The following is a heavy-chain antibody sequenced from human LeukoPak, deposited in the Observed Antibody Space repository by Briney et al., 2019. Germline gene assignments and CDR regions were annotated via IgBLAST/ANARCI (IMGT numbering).Heavy chain of an antibody. CDR1: GGCFSGYY. CDR2: INHSGST. V-gene: IGHV4-34*01. CDR3: ARAPGGTPDY. J-gene: IGHJ4*02. Sequence: SETLSLTCAVYGGCFSGYYWSWIRQPPGKGLEWIGEINHSGSTNYNPSLKSRVTISVDTSKNQFSLKLSSVTAADTAVYYCARAPGGTPDYWGRGTLVTVSS. D-gene: IGHD1-7*01.